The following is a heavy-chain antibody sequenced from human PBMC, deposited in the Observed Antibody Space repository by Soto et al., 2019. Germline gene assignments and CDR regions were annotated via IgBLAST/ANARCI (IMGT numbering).Heavy chain of an antibody. CDR1: GFKFSSYA. V-gene: IGHV3-23*01. J-gene: IGHJ5*01. Sequence: PRGSLRLSCAASGFKFSSYAMSWVRQAPGKGLEWVSLISATGGGTYYADSVKGRFTISRDNSDNTLYLQVHSLRAEDTAVYYCAKDRRAGGNSAFYFDFWGQGAQVTVSS. D-gene: IGHD3-16*01. CDR3: AKDRRAGGNSAFYFDF. CDR2: ISATGGGT.